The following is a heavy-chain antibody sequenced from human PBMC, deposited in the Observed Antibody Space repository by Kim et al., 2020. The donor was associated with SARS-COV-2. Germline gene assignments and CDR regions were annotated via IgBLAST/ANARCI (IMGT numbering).Heavy chain of an antibody. D-gene: IGHD1-26*01. Sequence: YADSVKGRFTISRDNSKNTPYLQMNSLRAEDTAVYYCAKGSGSYYDYFDYWGQGTLVTVSS. J-gene: IGHJ4*02. CDR3: AKGSGSYYDYFDY. V-gene: IGHV3-30*02.